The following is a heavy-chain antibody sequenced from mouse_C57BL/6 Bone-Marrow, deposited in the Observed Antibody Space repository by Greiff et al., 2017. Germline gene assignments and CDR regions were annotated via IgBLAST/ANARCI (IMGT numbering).Heavy chain of an antibody. CDR2: ISSGSSTI. CDR1: GFTFSDYG. J-gene: IGHJ4*01. CDR3: ATSGTVSYAMDY. Sequence: EVKLMESGGGLVKPGGSLKLSCAASGFTFSDYGIHWVRQAPEKGLEWVAYISSGSSTIYYADTVKGRFTISRDNAKNTLFLQMTSLRSEDTAMYYCATSGTVSYAMDYWGQGTSVTVSS. V-gene: IGHV5-17*01. D-gene: IGHD3-3*01.